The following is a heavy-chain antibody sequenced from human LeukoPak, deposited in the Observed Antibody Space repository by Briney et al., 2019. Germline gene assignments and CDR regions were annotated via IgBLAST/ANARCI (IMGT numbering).Heavy chain of an antibody. Sequence: PGGSLRLSCAASGFTLSSYSMNWVRQAPGKGLEWVSSISSSSSYIYYADSVKGRFTISRDNAKNSLYLQMNSLRAEDTAVYYCARDEANWFDPWGQGTLVTVSS. CDR3: ARDEANWFDP. J-gene: IGHJ5*02. CDR2: ISSSSSYI. CDR1: GFTLSSYS. V-gene: IGHV3-21*01.